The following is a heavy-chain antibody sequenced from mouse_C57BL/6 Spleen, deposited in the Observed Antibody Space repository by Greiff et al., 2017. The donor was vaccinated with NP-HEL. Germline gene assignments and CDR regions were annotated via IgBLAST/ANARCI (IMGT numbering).Heavy chain of an antibody. V-gene: IGHV1-43*01. J-gene: IGHJ2*01. CDR2: INPSTGGT. Sequence: EVKLQESGPELVKPGASVKISCKASGYSFTGYYMHWVKQSSEKSLEWIGEINPSTGGTSYNQKFKGKATLTVDKSSSTAYMQLKSLTSEDSAVYYCARKERGYYFDYWGQGTTLTVSS. CDR1: GYSFTGYY. CDR3: ARKERGYYFDY.